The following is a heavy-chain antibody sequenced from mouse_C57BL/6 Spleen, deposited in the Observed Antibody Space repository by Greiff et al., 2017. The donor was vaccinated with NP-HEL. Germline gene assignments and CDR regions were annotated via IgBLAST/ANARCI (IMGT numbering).Heavy chain of an antibody. CDR1: GYTFTDYN. CDR2: INPNNGGT. CDR3: ARRGEDSFAY. J-gene: IGHJ3*01. Sequence: VQLKESGPELVKPGASVKIPCKASGYTFTDYNMDWVKQSHGKSLEWIGDINPNNGGTIYNQKFKGKATLTVDKSSSTAYMELRSLTSEDTAVYYCARRGEDSFAYWGQGTLVTVSA. V-gene: IGHV1-18*01.